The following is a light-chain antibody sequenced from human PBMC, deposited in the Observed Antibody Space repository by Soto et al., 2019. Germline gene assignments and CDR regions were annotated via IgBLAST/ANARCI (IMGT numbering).Light chain of an antibody. CDR1: QSVSYSSNNKNY. J-gene: IGKJ4*01. V-gene: IGKV4-1*01. CDR3: QQYYITPLT. CDR2: WAS. Sequence: DIVMTQSPDSLAVSLGERATINCKSSQSVSYSSNNKNYLAWYQQKPGQPPKLLIYWASTRESGVPDRFSGSGSGTDFTLTISSLQAEDVAVYYCQQYYITPLTFGGGTEVEIK.